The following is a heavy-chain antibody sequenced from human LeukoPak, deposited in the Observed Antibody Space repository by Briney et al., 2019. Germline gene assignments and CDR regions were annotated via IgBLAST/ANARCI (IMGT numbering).Heavy chain of an antibody. V-gene: IGHV3-23*01. D-gene: IGHD5-18*01. CDR2: ISGSGGST. CDR3: AKDWGVGGGYRLWGPYYYYYGMDV. J-gene: IGHJ6*02. CDR1: GFTFSSYA. Sequence: PGASLRLSCAASGFTFSSYAMSWVRQAPGKGLEWVSAISGSGGSTYYADSVKGRFTISRDNSKNTLYLQMNSLGAEDTAVYYCAKDWGVGGGYRLWGPYYYYYGMDVWGQGTTVTVSS.